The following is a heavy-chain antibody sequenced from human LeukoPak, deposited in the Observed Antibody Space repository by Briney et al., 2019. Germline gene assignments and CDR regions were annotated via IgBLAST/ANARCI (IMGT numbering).Heavy chain of an antibody. V-gene: IGHV4-38-2*01. D-gene: IGHD3-22*01. CDR1: GYSISSGYY. Sequence: SETLSLTCAVSGYSISSGYYWGWIRQPPGKGLEWIGSIYHSGSTYYNPSLKSRVTISVDTSKNQFSLKLSSVTAADTAVYYCARSRRHYITMIVVANNWFDPWGQGTLVTVSS. J-gene: IGHJ5*02. CDR2: IYHSGST. CDR3: ARSRRHYITMIVVANNWFDP.